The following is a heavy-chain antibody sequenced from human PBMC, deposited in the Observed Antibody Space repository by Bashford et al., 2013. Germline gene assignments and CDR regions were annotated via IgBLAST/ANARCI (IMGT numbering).Heavy chain of an antibody. CDR1: GGTFSSYA. J-gene: IGHJ4*03. Sequence: SVKVSCKASGGTFSSYAISWVRQAPGQGLEWMGGIIPIFGTANYAQKFQGRVTITADESTSTAYMELSSLRSEDTAVYYCARGGPKLLWFRELYRRFDYWARDPGPPSPQ. CDR2: IIPIFGTA. V-gene: IGHV1-69*13. CDR3: ARGGPKLLWFRELYRRFDY. D-gene: IGHD3-10*01.